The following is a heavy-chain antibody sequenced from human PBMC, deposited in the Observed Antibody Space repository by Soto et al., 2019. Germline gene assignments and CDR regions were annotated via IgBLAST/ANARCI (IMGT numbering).Heavy chain of an antibody. D-gene: IGHD2-15*01. CDR1: GYTFTSFY. Sequence: QVQLVQTGAEVKKTGASVKASCKASGYTFTSFYMHWVRQAPGQGLEWMGIINPNGASTNYAQKFQGRVTMTRDTSTSTVYMELSSPRSEDTAVYYCARGGLVYCSGGSCSSLFDYWGQGTLVTVSS. V-gene: IGHV1-46*03. CDR3: ARGGLVYCSGGSCSSLFDY. CDR2: INPNGAST. J-gene: IGHJ4*02.